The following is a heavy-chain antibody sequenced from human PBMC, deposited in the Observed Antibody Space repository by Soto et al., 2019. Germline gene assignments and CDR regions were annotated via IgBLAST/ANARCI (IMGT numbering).Heavy chain of an antibody. V-gene: IGHV3-15*01. CDR3: TTVPRGARIAATIRHGFDP. CDR1: GVTLSNAW. D-gene: IGHD5-12*01. J-gene: IGHJ5*02. CDR2: IKSKTDGRTT. Sequence: PGGALQLHCSASGVTLSNAWMSWVPRAQGKGLEWVGRIKSKTDGRTTDYAAPVKGRFTISRDDSNNTLYLQMNSLKTEDTAVYYCTTVPRGARIAATIRHGFDPWGQGTMVTVSS.